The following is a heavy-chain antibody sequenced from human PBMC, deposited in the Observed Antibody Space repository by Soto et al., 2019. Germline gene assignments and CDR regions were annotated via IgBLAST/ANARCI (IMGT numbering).Heavy chain of an antibody. Sequence: EVQLLESGGCLVQPGGSLRLSCAASGFTFSSYAMSWVRQAPGKGLEWVSAISGSGGSTYYADSVKGRFTISRDNSKNTLYLQMNSLRAEDTAVYYCLSSGYYYPFDYWGQGTLVTVSS. D-gene: IGHD3-22*01. V-gene: IGHV3-23*01. CDR1: GFTFSSYA. CDR3: LSSGYYYPFDY. J-gene: IGHJ4*02. CDR2: ISGSGGST.